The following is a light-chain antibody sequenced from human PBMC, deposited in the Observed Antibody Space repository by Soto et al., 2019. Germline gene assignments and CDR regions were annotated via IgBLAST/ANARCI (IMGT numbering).Light chain of an antibody. V-gene: IGKV3-20*01. Sequence: EVVLTQSPGTLSLSPGERATLSCRASLSVGSSYLAWYQQKPGQAPRLLIYGTSSRATGIPDRFSGSGSGTEFTLTISSLQSEDFAVYYCQQYNSWPLTFGGGTKVDIK. CDR2: GTS. CDR3: QQYNSWPLT. CDR1: LSVGSSY. J-gene: IGKJ4*01.